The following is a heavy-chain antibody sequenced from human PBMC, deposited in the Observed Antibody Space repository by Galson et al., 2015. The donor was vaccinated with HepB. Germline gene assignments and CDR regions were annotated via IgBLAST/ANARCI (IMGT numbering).Heavy chain of an antibody. Sequence: SVKVSCKASGYTFTSYAMNWVRQAPGQGLEWMGWINTNTGNPTYAQGFTGRFVFSLDTSVSTAYLQISSLKAEDTAVYYCARGGYCSGGSCYSNWFDPWSQGTLVTVSS. V-gene: IGHV7-4-1*02. CDR1: GYTFTSYA. D-gene: IGHD2-15*01. J-gene: IGHJ5*02. CDR3: ARGGYCSGGSCYSNWFDP. CDR2: INTNTGNP.